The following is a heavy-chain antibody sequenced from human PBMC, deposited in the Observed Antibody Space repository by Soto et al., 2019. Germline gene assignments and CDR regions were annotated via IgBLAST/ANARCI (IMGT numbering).Heavy chain of an antibody. CDR3: ARVAPYYDILTGYYPRVPFDY. V-gene: IGHV1-18*04. CDR2: ISAYNGNT. Sequence: QVQLVQSGAEVKKPGASVKVSCKASGYTFTSYGISWVRQAPGQGLEWMGWISAYNGNTNYAQKLQGRVTMTTDTSTSTAYMELRSLRSDDTAVYYCARVAPYYDILTGYYPRVPFDYWGQGTLVTVSS. CDR1: GYTFTSYG. J-gene: IGHJ4*02. D-gene: IGHD3-9*01.